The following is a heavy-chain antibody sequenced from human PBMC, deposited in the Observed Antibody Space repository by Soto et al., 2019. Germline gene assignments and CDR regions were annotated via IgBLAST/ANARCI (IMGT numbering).Heavy chain of an antibody. CDR3: ARDSEYSGYDGAFDI. D-gene: IGHD5-12*01. CDR1: GGSISSYY. CDR2: IYYSGST. Sequence: SETLSLTCTVSGGSISSYYWSWILQPPGKGLEWIGYIYYSGSTNYNPSLKSRVTISVDTSKNQFSLKLSSVTAADTAVYYCARDSEYSGYDGAFDIWGQGRMVTVSS. J-gene: IGHJ3*02. V-gene: IGHV4-59*01.